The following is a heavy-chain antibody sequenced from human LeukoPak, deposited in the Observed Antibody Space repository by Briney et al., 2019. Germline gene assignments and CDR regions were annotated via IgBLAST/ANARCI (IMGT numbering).Heavy chain of an antibody. J-gene: IGHJ5*02. D-gene: IGHD3-10*01. V-gene: IGHV1-24*01. CDR2: FDPEDGET. Sequence: ASVKVSCKVSGYTLTELSMHWVRQAPGKGLEWMGGFDPEDGETIYAQKFQGRVTMTRDMSTSTDYMELSSLRSEDTAVYYCARDNSVGDIAWWFDPWGQGTLVTVSS. CDR3: ARDNSVGDIAWWFDP. CDR1: GYTLTELS.